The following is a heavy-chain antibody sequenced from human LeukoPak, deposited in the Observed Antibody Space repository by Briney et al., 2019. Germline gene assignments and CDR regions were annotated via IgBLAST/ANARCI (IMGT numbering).Heavy chain of an antibody. Sequence: SETLSLTCTVSGGSISSYYWSWIRQPAGKGLEWIGRIYTSGSTDYNPSLKSRVTMSVDTSKNQFSLKLSSVTAEDTAVYYCAKGGVLWFVQAPPDYWGQGTLVTVSS. D-gene: IGHD3-10*01. CDR2: IYTSGST. CDR1: GGSISSYY. CDR3: AKGGVLWFVQAPPDY. J-gene: IGHJ4*02. V-gene: IGHV4-4*07.